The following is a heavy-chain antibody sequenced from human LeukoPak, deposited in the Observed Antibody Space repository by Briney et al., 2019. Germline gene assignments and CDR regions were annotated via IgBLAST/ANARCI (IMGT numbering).Heavy chain of an antibody. CDR3: AGEQPARFDY. J-gene: IGHJ4*02. D-gene: IGHD1-26*01. CDR1: GGSISSYY. V-gene: IGHV4-59*01. Sequence: PSETLSLTCTVSGGSISSYYWSWIRQPPGKGLEWIGYIYYSGSTNYNPSLKSRVTISVDTSKNQFSLKLSSVTAADTAVYYCAGEQPARFDYWGQGTLVTVSS. CDR2: IYYSGST.